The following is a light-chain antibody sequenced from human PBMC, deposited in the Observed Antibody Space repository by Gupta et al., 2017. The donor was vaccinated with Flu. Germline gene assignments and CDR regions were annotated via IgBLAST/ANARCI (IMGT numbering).Light chain of an antibody. CDR1: QSLRTF. CDR2: DAS. CDR3: QQRNIWPLYT. V-gene: IGKV3-11*01. J-gene: IGKJ2*01. Sequence: ATLSLSPGERATLSCRASQSLRTFLDWYQQRPGQAPRLLIYDASNRDTGIPGRFSGSGYGKDFTLTISSREPEDFAVYYCQQRNIWPLYTFGQGTKLEVK.